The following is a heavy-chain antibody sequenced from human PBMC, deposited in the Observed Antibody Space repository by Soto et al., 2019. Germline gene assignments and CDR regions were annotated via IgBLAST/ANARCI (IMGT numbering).Heavy chain of an antibody. CDR2: ISGSGGST. CDR3: DKEVGVDTAMVTSFDY. CDR1: GFTFSSYA. V-gene: IGHV3-23*01. Sequence: EVQLLESGGGLVQPGGSLRLSCAASGFTFSSYAMSWVRQAPGKGLEWVSAISGSGGSTYYADSVKGRFTISRDNSKNTRYLQMNSLSAEDTAVYYCDKEVGVDTAMVTSFDYWGQGTLVTVSS. J-gene: IGHJ4*02. D-gene: IGHD5-18*01.